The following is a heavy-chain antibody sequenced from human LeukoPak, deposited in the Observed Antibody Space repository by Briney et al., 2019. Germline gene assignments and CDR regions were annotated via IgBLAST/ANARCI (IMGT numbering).Heavy chain of an antibody. V-gene: IGHV3-53*01. D-gene: IGHD1-7*01. CDR3: AREARMNYYFDY. Sequence: PGGSLRLSCAASGFTVSSNYMSWVRQAPGKGLEWVSVIYSGGSTYYADSVKGRFTISRDNSKNTLYLQMNSLRAEGTAVYYCAREARMNYYFDYWGQGTLVTVSS. CDR1: GFTVSSNY. CDR2: IYSGGST. J-gene: IGHJ4*02.